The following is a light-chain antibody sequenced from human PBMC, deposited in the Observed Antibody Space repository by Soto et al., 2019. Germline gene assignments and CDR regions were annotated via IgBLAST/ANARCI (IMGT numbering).Light chain of an antibody. V-gene: IGKV3-20*01. J-gene: IGKJ1*01. CDR2: GAS. Sequence: ETVLTQSPGTLSLSPGERATLSCRASQSVSSSYLAWYQQKPGQAPRPLIYGASSRAIGIPDRFSGSGSGTDFTLTISRREPEDFAVYYCQQYGSSPWTVGQGTKVEIK. CDR1: QSVSSSY. CDR3: QQYGSSPWT.